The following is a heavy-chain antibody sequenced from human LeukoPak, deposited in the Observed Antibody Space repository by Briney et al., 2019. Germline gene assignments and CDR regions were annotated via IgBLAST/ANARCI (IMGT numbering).Heavy chain of an antibody. Sequence: SETLSLTCAVYGGSFSGYYWSWIRQPPGKGLEWIGEINHSGSTNYNPSLKSRVTISVDTSKNQFSLKLSSVTAADTAVYYCARDSGYYDSGGYPDYWGQGTLVTVST. CDR1: GGSFSGYY. CDR2: INHSGST. J-gene: IGHJ4*02. CDR3: ARDSGYYDSGGYPDY. V-gene: IGHV4-34*01. D-gene: IGHD3-22*01.